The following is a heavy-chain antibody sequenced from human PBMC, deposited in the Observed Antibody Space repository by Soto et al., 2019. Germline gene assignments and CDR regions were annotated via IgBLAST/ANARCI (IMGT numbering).Heavy chain of an antibody. CDR1: GFTFTSSA. D-gene: IGHD6-13*01. CDR2: IVVGSGNT. J-gene: IGHJ3*02. CDR3: AAAGSSWKVDAFDI. V-gene: IGHV1-58*01. Sequence: ASVKVSCKASGFTFTSSAVQWVRQARGQRLEWIGWIVVGSGNTNYAQKFQERVTITRDMSTSTAYMELSSLRSEDTAVYYCAAAGSSWKVDAFDIWGQGTMVTVSS.